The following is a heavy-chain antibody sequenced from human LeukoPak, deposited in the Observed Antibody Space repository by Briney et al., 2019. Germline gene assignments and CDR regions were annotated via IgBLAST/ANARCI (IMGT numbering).Heavy chain of an antibody. CDR3: AKGLRMTLIRGVPSPFDC. Sequence: PGGSLRLSCAASGFTFSTFAMSWVRQAPGKGLQWVSTIASGGATSYADSVKGRFTISRDNSRTTLHLQMNSLRAEDTAIFYCAKGLRMTLIRGVPSPFDCWGQGTLVTVSS. CDR1: GFTFSTFA. V-gene: IGHV3-23*01. J-gene: IGHJ4*02. D-gene: IGHD3-10*01. CDR2: IASGGAT.